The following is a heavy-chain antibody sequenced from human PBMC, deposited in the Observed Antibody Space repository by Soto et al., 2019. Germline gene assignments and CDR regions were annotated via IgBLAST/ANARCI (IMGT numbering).Heavy chain of an antibody. Sequence: QVQLQESGPGLVKPSQTVSLTCAVSGASMSSGGHSWSWIRQSPGRGLEWIGYIYYTGATYYNPSLKSGVTLSIDRSNKQFSLNFNSVTASDTAVYYCARAPPGPSPRWDVWGQGTTVTVSS. CDR3: ARAPPGPSPRWDV. CDR2: IYYTGAT. CDR1: GASMSSGGHS. J-gene: IGHJ6*02. V-gene: IGHV4-30-2*06. D-gene: IGHD3-10*01.